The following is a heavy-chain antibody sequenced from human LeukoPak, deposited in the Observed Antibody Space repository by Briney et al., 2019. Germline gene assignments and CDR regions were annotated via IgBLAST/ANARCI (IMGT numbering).Heavy chain of an antibody. Sequence: SQTLSLTCAVSGGSVSSGSYYWTWIRQPAGKGLEWVGRIYTRGRTDYNPSLKSRVTISIDTSKNQFSLRLNSVTAADSALYYYARATGTNAPFDYWSQGTLVTVSS. CDR1: GGSVSSGSYY. CDR3: ARATGTNAPFDY. D-gene: IGHD1-7*01. J-gene: IGHJ4*02. CDR2: IYTRGRT. V-gene: IGHV4-61*02.